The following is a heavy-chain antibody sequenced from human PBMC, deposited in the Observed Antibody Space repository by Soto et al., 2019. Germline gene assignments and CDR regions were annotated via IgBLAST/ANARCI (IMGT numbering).Heavy chain of an antibody. CDR1: GFTFSSYD. V-gene: IGHV3-13*01. CDR3: ARGLRYFDWSYDAFDI. CDR2: IGTAGDT. D-gene: IGHD3-9*01. J-gene: IGHJ3*02. Sequence: PGGSLRLSCAASGFTFSSYDMHWVRQATGKGLEWVSAIGTAGDTYYPGSVKGRFTISRGNAKNSLYLQMNSLRAGDTAVYYCARGLRYFDWSYDAFDIWGQGTMVTVSS.